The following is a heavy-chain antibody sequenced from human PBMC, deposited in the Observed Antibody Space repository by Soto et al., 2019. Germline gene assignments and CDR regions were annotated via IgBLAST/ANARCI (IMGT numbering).Heavy chain of an antibody. V-gene: IGHV1-8*01. CDR3: ARAVEYCSGGSCYLAYYFDY. Sequence: QVQLVQSGAEVKKPGASVKVSCKASGYTFTSYDINWVRQATGQGLEWMGWMNPNSGNTGYAQKFQGRVTMTRNTSISTAYMELSSLRSEDTAVYYCARAVEYCSGGSCYLAYYFDYWGQGTLVTVSS. J-gene: IGHJ4*02. CDR1: GYTFTSYD. D-gene: IGHD2-15*01. CDR2: MNPNSGNT.